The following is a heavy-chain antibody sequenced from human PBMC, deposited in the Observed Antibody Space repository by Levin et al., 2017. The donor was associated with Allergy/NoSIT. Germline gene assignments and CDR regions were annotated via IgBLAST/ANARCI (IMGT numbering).Heavy chain of an antibody. CDR3: AREQGVIMYYFYYYMDV. J-gene: IGHJ6*03. D-gene: IGHD3-10*01. Sequence: GESLKISCAASGFTFSGYWMSWVRQTPGKGLEWVANIKQDGSEKYYVDSVKGRITISRDNAKNSLYLQMKSLRAEDTAVYYCAREQGVIMYYFYYYMDVWGKGTPVTVSS. V-gene: IGHV3-7*03. CDR2: IKQDGSEK. CDR1: GFTFSGYW.